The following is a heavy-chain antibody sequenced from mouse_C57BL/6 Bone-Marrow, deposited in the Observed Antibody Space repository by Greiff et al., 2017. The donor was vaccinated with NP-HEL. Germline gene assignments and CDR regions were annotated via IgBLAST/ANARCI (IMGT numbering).Heavy chain of an antibody. Sequence: QVQLQQPGAELVKPGASVKLSCKASGYTFTSYWMHWVKQRPGQGLEWIGMIHPNSGSTNYNEKFKSKATLTADKSSSTAYMQLSSLTSEDSTVYYCARSLITTVVDYWGQGTTLTVSS. CDR1: GYTFTSYW. CDR3: ARSLITTVVDY. CDR2: IHPNSGST. D-gene: IGHD1-1*01. V-gene: IGHV1-64*01. J-gene: IGHJ2*01.